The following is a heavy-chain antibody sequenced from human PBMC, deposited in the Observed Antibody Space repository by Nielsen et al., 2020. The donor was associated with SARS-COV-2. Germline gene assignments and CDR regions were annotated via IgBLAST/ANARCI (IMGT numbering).Heavy chain of an antibody. J-gene: IGHJ6*02. CDR1: GGTFSSYA. D-gene: IGHD2-2*01. Sequence: SVKVSCKASGGTFSSYAISWVRQAPGQGLEWMGGIIPFFPTTNYAEKFQGRVTITADKSTSTAYMELSSLRSEDTAVYYCARFIVVVPAATVPYGMDVWGQGTTVTVSS. V-gene: IGHV1-69*06. CDR2: IIPFFPTT. CDR3: ARFIVVVPAATVPYGMDV.